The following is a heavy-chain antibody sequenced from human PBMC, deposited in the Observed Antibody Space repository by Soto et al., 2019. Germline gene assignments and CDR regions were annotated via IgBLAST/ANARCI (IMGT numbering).Heavy chain of an antibody. Sequence: QVQLVQSGAEVKKPGASVKVSCKASGYTFTSYGISWVRQAPGQGLEWMGWISAYNGNTNYAQKLQGRVTMTTDTSMSSACVELRSLRYDDTAVYYCEIDSYCSSSGCYSSNGAYYGMDVGGRGTTVVV. J-gene: IGHJ6*04. CDR1: GYTFTSYG. CDR3: EIDSYCSSSGCYSSNGAYYGMDV. CDR2: ISAYNGNT. D-gene: IGHD2-2*02. V-gene: IGHV1-18*01.